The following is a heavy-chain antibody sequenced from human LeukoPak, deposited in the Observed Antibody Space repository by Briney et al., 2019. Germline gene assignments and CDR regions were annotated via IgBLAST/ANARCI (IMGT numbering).Heavy chain of an antibody. V-gene: IGHV4-59*12. Sequence: PSETLSLTCTVSGGSISSYYWSWIRQPPGKGLEWIGYIYYSGSTNYNPSLKSRVTISVDTSKNQFSLKLSSVTAADTAVYYCARGPYSSSWETLFDYWGQGTLVTVSS. CDR1: GGSISSYY. J-gene: IGHJ4*02. CDR3: ARGPYSSSWETLFDY. CDR2: IYYSGST. D-gene: IGHD6-13*01.